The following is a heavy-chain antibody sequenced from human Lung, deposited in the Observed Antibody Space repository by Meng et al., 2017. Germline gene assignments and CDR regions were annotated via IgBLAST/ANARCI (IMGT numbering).Heavy chain of an antibody. CDR3: ARGTPGRSYCDY. V-gene: IGHV1-18*01. CDR1: DYRFTGVG. J-gene: IGHJ4*02. D-gene: IGHD3-10*01. Sequence: QVQLVQSGAEVKKPGDSLRVTCKASDYRFTGVGVCWVRQAPGRGLEWMAWLGAHPGDISLAPKFLGRVTVTADTATATAYMDLRSLRSDDTAVYYCARGTPGRSYCDYWGPGTLVTVSS. CDR2: LGAHPGDI.